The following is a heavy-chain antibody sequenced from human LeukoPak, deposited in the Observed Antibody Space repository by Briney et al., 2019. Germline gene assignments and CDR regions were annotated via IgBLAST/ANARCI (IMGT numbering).Heavy chain of an antibody. CDR3: AKEEGEWLWSRYYYYYGMDV. J-gene: IGHJ6*02. Sequence: AGGSLRLSCAASGFTFSSYAMSWVRQAPGKGLEWVSAISGSGGSTYYADSVKGRFTISRDNSKNTLYLQMNSLSAEDTAVYYCAKEEGEWLWSRYYYYYGMDVWGQGTTVTVSS. CDR2: ISGSGGST. D-gene: IGHD5-12*01. CDR1: GFTFSSYA. V-gene: IGHV3-23*01.